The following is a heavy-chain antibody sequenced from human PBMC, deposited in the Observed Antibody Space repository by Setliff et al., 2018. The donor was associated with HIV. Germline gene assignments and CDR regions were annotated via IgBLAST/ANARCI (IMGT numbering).Heavy chain of an antibody. V-gene: IGHV4-61*09. CDR2: IYTSGST. CDR3: ARRERYYDILTGRVSDGFDI. CDR1: GVSISSTSYY. J-gene: IGHJ3*02. D-gene: IGHD3-9*01. Sequence: PSETLSLTCTISGVSISSTSYYWGWIRQPAGKGLEWIGHIYTSGSTNYNPSLKSRVTTSVDTSKNHFSLRLSSVTAADTAVYYCARRERYYDILTGRVSDGFDIWGQGTMVTVSS.